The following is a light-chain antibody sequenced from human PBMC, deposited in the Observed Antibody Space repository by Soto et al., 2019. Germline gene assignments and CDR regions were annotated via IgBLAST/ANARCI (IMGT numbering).Light chain of an antibody. J-gene: IGKJ1*01. CDR1: QSVDSNY. CDR2: GAS. Sequence: EIVLTQSPGTLSLSPGEEATLSCRASQSVDSNYLAWYQQKPGQTPRLIIYGASTRATGIPARFSGSGSGTEFTLTINSLQSEDFAVYYCQDYSDWPTWTFGQGTKV. CDR3: QDYSDWPTWT. V-gene: IGKV3-15*01.